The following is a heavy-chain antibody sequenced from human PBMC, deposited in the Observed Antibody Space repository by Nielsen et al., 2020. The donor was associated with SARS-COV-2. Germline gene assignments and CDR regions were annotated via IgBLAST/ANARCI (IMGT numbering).Heavy chain of an antibody. Sequence: GESLKISCAASGFTFSSYGMHWVRQAPGKGLEWVAVISYDGGNKYYADSVKGRFTISRDNSKNTLYLQMNSLRAEDTAVYYCAKDNVAAEENWFDPWGQGTLVTVSS. D-gene: IGHD6-13*01. CDR1: GFTFSSYG. CDR2: ISYDGGNK. CDR3: AKDNVAAEENWFDP. V-gene: IGHV3-30*18. J-gene: IGHJ5*02.